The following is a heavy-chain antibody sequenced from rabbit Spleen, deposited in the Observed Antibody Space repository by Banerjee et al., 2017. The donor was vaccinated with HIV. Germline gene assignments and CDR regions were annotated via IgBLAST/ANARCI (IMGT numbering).Heavy chain of an antibody. D-gene: IGHD8-1*01. CDR1: GFDFSSNA. CDR3: ARDGTGGSYFAL. V-gene: IGHV1S47*01. J-gene: IGHJ4*01. CDR2: IYNGDGST. Sequence: QEQLVESGGGLVQPEGSLTLTCKASGFDFSSNAMCWVRQAPGKRPEWIACIYNGDGSTYYASWVNGRFSISRENAQNTVFLQMTSLTAADTATYFCARDGTGGSYFALWGPGTLVTVS.